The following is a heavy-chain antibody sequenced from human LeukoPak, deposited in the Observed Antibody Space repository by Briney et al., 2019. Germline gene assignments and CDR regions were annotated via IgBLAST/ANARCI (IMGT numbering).Heavy chain of an antibody. D-gene: IGHD2/OR15-2a*01. J-gene: IGHJ4*02. CDR1: GCTFINYY. Sequence: GASVKVSCKASGCTFINYYMHWVRQAPGQGLEWMGIINPSDGSTTYAQRFQGRVTLTRDTSTSTVYMELSSLRSEDTALYYCARHQGAGEYPFDYWGQGTLVTVSS. V-gene: IGHV1-46*01. CDR3: ARHQGAGEYPFDY. CDR2: INPSDGST.